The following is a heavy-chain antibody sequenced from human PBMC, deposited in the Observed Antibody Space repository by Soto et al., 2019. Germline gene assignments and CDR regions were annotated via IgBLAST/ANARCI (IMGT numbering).Heavy chain of an antibody. CDR2: IWYDGSNK. Sequence: SLRLSCAASGFTFSSYGMHWVRQAPGKGLEWVAVIWYDGSNKYYADSVKGRFTISRDNSKNTLYLQMNSLRAEDTAVYYCARDNIAVAGTWFYYYYGMDVWGQGTTVTVSS. D-gene: IGHD6-19*01. CDR3: ARDNIAVAGTWFYYYYGMDV. J-gene: IGHJ6*02. V-gene: IGHV3-33*01. CDR1: GFTFSSYG.